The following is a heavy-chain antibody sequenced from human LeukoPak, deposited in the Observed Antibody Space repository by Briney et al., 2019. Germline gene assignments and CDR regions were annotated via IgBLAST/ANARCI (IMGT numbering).Heavy chain of an antibody. D-gene: IGHD3-16*02. CDR1: GYTFTSYG. CDR3: ARDNMITFGGVIVVLDY. CDR2: ISAYNGNT. J-gene: IGHJ4*02. Sequence: GASVKVSCKASGYTFTSYGISWVRQAPGQGLERMGWISAYNGNTNYAQKLQGRVTMTTDTSTSTAYMELRSLRSDDTAVYYCARDNMITFGGVIVVLDYWGQGTLVTVSS. V-gene: IGHV1-18*01.